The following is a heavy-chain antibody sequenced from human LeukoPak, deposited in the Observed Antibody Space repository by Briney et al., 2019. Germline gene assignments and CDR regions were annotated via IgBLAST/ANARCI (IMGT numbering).Heavy chain of an antibody. V-gene: IGHV3-7*01. CDR3: ARDDCSSISCYHNWFDP. J-gene: IGHJ5*02. Sequence: GSLRLSCAASGFTFSSYWMSWVRQAPGGGLEWVANIKQDGSEKYYVDSVKGRFTISRDNAKNSLYLQMNSLRAEDTAVYYCARDDCSSISCYHNWFDPWGQGTLVTVSS. CDR1: GFTFSSYW. D-gene: IGHD2-2*01. CDR2: IKQDGSEK.